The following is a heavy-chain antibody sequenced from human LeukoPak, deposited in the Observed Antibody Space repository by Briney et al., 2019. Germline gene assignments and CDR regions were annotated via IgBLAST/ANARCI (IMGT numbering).Heavy chain of an antibody. J-gene: IGHJ5*02. CDR1: GFTFSNY. CDR2: IYSGGST. CDR3: ARLTYYYGSGSYFWFDP. D-gene: IGHD3-10*01. V-gene: IGHV3-66*01. Sequence: PGGSLRLSCAASGFTFSNYMSWVRQAPGKGLEWVSVIYSGGSTYYADSVKGRFTISRDNSKNTLYLQMNSPRAEDTAVYYCARLTYYYGSGSYFWFDPWGQGTLVTVSS.